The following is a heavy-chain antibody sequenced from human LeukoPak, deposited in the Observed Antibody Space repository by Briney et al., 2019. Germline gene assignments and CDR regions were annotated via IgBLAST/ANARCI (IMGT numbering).Heavy chain of an antibody. V-gene: IGHV4-59*01. CDR2: IYYSGST. CDR1: GGSISSYY. Sequence: SETLSLTCTVSGGSISSYYWSWIRQPPGKGLEWIGYIYYSGSTNYNPSLKSRVTISVDTSENQFSLKLSSVTAADTAVYYCARDSSSWYSENYYYYYMDVWGKGTTVTVSS. J-gene: IGHJ6*03. CDR3: ARDSSSWYSENYYYYYMDV. D-gene: IGHD6-13*01.